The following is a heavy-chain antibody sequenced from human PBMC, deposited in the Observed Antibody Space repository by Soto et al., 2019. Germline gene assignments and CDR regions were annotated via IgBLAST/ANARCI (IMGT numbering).Heavy chain of an antibody. CDR1: GYTFSNHG. CDR2: ISLYSDGT. V-gene: IGHV1-18*01. D-gene: IGHD2-2*01. J-gene: IGHJ5*02. Sequence: GSVKVSCKTSGYTFSNHGIHSVRQAPGQPLEWLGWISLYSDGTNYAQKFQGRVSMTTDTSTTTAYMELRSLRSDDTAVYYCASVVPGAEPRFGPWGQGSLVTV. CDR3: ASVVPGAEPRFGP.